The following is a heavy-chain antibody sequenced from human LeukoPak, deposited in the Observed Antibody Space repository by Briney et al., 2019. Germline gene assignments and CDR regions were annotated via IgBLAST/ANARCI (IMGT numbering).Heavy chain of an antibody. Sequence: PGDSLRLSCGASGFSFSEDWMNWVRQAPGRGLEWLGRIKRQMDGATTDYAAPVKGRFTISRDDSKNTLSLQMNSLKTEDTAIYYCMTERYWPNGGYVHWGQGTLVTVSS. V-gene: IGHV3-15*01. CDR1: GFSFSEDW. CDR3: MTERYWPNGGYVH. D-gene: IGHD2-8*01. J-gene: IGHJ4*02. CDR2: IKRQMDGATT.